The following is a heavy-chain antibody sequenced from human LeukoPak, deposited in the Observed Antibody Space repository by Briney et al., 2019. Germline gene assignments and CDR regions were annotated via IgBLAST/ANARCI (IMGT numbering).Heavy chain of an antibody. CDR1: GFTVSSNY. CDR2: IYSGGST. J-gene: IGHJ4*02. V-gene: IGHV3-66*01. Sequence: GGSLRLSCAASGFTVSSNYMSWVRQAPGKGLEWVSVIYSGGSTYYADSVKGRFTISRDNSKNTLYLQMNSLRAEDTAVYYCARTTFYYDSGYYFDYWGQGTLVTVSS. D-gene: IGHD3-22*01. CDR3: ARTTFYYDSGYYFDY.